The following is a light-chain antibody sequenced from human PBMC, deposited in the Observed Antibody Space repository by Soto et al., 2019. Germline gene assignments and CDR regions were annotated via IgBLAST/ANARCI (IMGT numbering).Light chain of an antibody. J-gene: IGLJ2*01. Sequence: QSVLTQPPSASGTPGQRVTISCSGSTSNIGINTVNWYQQLPGTAPKLLIYSNSQRPSGVPDRFSGSKSGTSASLAISGLQSEDESDYYCAVWDDSLNGPVFGGGTKLTVL. CDR3: AVWDDSLNGPV. V-gene: IGLV1-44*01. CDR1: TSNIGINT. CDR2: SNS.